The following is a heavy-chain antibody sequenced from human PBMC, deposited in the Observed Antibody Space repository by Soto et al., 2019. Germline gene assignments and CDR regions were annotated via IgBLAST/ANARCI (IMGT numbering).Heavy chain of an antibody. V-gene: IGHV3-23*01. J-gene: IGHJ5*02. CDR1: GFTFSSYA. CDR2: ISGSGGST. Sequence: GGSLRLSCAASGFTFSSYAMSWVRQAPGKGLEWVSAISGSGGSTYYADSVKGRFTISRDNSKNTLYLQMNSLRAEDTAVYYCAKDRLWFGELLRWFDPWGQGTLVTVSS. D-gene: IGHD3-10*01. CDR3: AKDRLWFGELLRWFDP.